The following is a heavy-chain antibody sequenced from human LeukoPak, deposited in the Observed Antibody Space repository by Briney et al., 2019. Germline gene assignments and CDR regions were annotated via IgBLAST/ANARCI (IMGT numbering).Heavy chain of an antibody. CDR2: IRYDESNK. CDR3: ANGYYYDSSGYYATGPFDY. J-gene: IGHJ4*02. D-gene: IGHD3-22*01. Sequence: PGGSLRLSCAASGFTFSSYGMHWVRQAPGKGLEWVAFIRYDESNKYYADSVKGRFTISRDNSKNTLYLQINSLRAEDTAVYYCANGYYYDSSGYYATGPFDYWGQGTLVTVSS. V-gene: IGHV3-30*02. CDR1: GFTFSSYG.